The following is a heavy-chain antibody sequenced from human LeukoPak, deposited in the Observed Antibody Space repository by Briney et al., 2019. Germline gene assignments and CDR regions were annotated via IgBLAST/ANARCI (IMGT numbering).Heavy chain of an antibody. V-gene: IGHV3-23*01. D-gene: IGHD6-25*01. Sequence: PGGSLRLSCAASGFTFSNYAMSWVRQAPGKGLEWVSAIGGSGGTTYYADSVRGRFSISRDNSDNTLFLQMNSLRAEDTAVYYCAKQGVSGYTSGWDWYFDLWGRGTLVTVSS. CDR3: AKQGVSGYTSGWDWYFDL. J-gene: IGHJ2*01. CDR1: GFTFSNYA. CDR2: IGGSGGTT.